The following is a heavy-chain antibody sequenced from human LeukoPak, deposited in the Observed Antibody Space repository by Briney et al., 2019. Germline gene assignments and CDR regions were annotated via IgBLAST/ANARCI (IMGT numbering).Heavy chain of an antibody. CDR3: ARGYWFYFDY. D-gene: IGHD2-8*02. J-gene: IGHJ4*02. CDR2: IYIRGNT. V-gene: IGHV4-61*02. CDR1: GGSISSGSYY. Sequence: SQTLSLACTVSGGSISSGSYYWSWIRQPAGKGLEWIGRIYIRGNTSYNPSLKSRVTISADTSKNQFSLKVSSVTAADTAVYYCARGYWFYFDYWGQGTLVTVSS.